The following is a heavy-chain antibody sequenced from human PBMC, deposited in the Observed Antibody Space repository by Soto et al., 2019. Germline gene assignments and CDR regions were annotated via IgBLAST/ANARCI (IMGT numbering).Heavy chain of an antibody. Sequence: GGSLRLSCAASGFTFSSYAMHWVRQAPGKGLEWVAVISYDGSNKYYADSVKGRFTISRDNSKNTLYLQMNSLRAEDTAVYYCAREVSSDSSGLYYFDYWGQGTLVTVSS. CDR1: GFTFSSYA. CDR3: AREVSSDSSGLYYFDY. CDR2: ISYDGSNK. V-gene: IGHV3-30-3*01. D-gene: IGHD3-22*01. J-gene: IGHJ4*02.